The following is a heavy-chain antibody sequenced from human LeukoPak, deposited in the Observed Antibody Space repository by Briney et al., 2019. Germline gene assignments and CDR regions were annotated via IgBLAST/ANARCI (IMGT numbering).Heavy chain of an antibody. J-gene: IGHJ4*02. CDR1: GGSFSSYY. D-gene: IGHD3-22*01. Sequence: SETLSLTCAVYGGSFSSYYWSWIRQPPGKGLEWIGYIYYSGSTNYNPSLKSRVTISVDTSKNQFSLKLSSVTAADTAVYYCARLDYYDSSGYYPYWGQGTLVTVSS. V-gene: IGHV4-59*01. CDR3: ARLDYYDSSGYYPY. CDR2: IYYSGST.